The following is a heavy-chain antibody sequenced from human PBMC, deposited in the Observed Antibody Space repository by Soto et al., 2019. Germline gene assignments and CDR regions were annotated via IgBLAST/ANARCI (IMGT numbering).Heavy chain of an antibody. CDR2: ISGNGSST. CDR1: GFSFSTYW. CDR3: ARAKIAFDI. V-gene: IGHV3-64*02. Sequence: GGSLRLSCAASGFSFSTYWMHWVRQAPGKGLEYVSAISGNGSSTNYADSVKGRFTISRDNSKDTLYLQMCSLRAEDMAVYYYARAKIAFDIWGQGTMVTVSS. J-gene: IGHJ3*02.